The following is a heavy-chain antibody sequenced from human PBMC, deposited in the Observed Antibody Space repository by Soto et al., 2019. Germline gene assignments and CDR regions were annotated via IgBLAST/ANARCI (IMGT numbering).Heavy chain of an antibody. J-gene: IGHJ4*02. CDR1: GFTFSNYG. Sequence: GGSLRLSCAASGFTFSNYGMHWVRQAPGKGLEWVAVISDDGVSKYYADSVQGRFTISRDNSESVVLLQMNSLRPDDTTLYFCARAYYFGSGTSYTLYYWGQGTQVTVSS. D-gene: IGHD3-10*01. CDR3: ARAYYFGSGTSYTLYY. CDR2: ISDDGVSK. V-gene: IGHV3-30*03.